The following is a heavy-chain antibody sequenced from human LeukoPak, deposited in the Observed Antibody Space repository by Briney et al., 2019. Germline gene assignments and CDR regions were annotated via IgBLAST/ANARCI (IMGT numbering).Heavy chain of an antibody. V-gene: IGHV1-18*01. CDR1: GYTFTIYG. D-gene: IGHD2-2*01. CDR2: ISAYNGNT. CDR3: ARDSIVVVPAAMPFWFDP. Sequence: GASVTVSFTGSGYTFTIYGISWVRQAPGQGRGWMGWISAYNGNTNYSQKPQGRVTMTTDTSTSTAYMELRSLRSDDTAVYYCARDSIVVVPAAMPFWFDPCGQGTLVTVSS. J-gene: IGHJ5*02.